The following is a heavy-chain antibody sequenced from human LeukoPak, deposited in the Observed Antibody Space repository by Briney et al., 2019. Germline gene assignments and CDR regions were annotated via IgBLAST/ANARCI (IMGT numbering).Heavy chain of an antibody. V-gene: IGHV3-23*01. D-gene: IGHD4/OR15-4a*01. CDR3: AREVPSFDY. CDR1: GSTFGNYA. CDR2: ISDSGGSI. Sequence: GGTLGLSCAASGSTFGNYAMSWVRQAPGKGLEGVSTISDSGGSIYYADSVKGRFTISRDNSKITLYLQMTSLRAEDTAVYFCAREVPSFDYWGQGTMVTVSS. J-gene: IGHJ4*02.